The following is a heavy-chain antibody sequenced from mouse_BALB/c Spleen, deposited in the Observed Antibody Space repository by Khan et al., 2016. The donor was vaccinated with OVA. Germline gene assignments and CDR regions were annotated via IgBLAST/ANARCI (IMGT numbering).Heavy chain of an antibody. Sequence: EVQLQESGPGLVKPSQSLSLTCTVTGYSITSDYAWNWIRQFPGNKLEWMGYISYSGSTSYNPSLKSRISITRDTSKNQFFLQLNSVTTEDTATDYCSRSVTITTVVATDFDYWGQGTTLTVSS. J-gene: IGHJ2*01. CDR1: GYSITSDYA. V-gene: IGHV3-2*02. CDR2: ISYSGST. CDR3: SRSVTITTVVATDFDY. D-gene: IGHD1-1*01.